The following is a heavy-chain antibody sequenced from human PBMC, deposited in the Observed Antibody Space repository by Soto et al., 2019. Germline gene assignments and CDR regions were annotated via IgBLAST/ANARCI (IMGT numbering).Heavy chain of an antibody. D-gene: IGHD5-12*01. J-gene: IGHJ4*02. CDR3: ARLPGVATTSPFDY. CDR2: IIPVFGTV. CDR1: GGSFSSYA. V-gene: IGHV1-69*06. Sequence: SVKVSCKASGGSFSSYAFSWVRQAPGQGLEWMGGIIPVFGTVNYAQKFQGRVTITADKSTSTAYMELSSLKSDDTAVYYCARLPGVATTSPFDYWGQGTLVTVSS.